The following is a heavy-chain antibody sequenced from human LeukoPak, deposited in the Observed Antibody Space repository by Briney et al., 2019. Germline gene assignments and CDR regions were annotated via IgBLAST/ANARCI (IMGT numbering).Heavy chain of an antibody. D-gene: IGHD6-19*01. V-gene: IGHV1-46*01. CDR2: INPNDGNT. CDR3: ARDLGSSGRYGDY. Sequence: ASVKVSCKASGYTFTSYYIHWVRQAPGQGLEWMGLINPNDGNTNYAQKFQGRVTMTRDTSTTTIYMDLTSLRSEDTAVYYCARDLGSSGRYGDYWGQGTLVTVSS. J-gene: IGHJ4*02. CDR1: GYTFTSYY.